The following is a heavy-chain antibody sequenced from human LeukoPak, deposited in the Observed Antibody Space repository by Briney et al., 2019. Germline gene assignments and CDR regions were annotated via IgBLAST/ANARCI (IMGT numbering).Heavy chain of an antibody. D-gene: IGHD3-22*01. CDR1: GGSISSYY. V-gene: IGHV4-59*08. CDR2: IYYSGST. CDR3: ARHGRYYYDSSGYYQAIPYYFDY. J-gene: IGHJ4*02. Sequence: SETLSLTCTVSGGSISSYYWSWIRQPPGKGLEWIGYIYYSGSTNHNPSLKRRVTISVDTSKNQCSLKLSSVTAADTAVYYCARHGRYYYDSSGYYQAIPYYFDYLGQGTLVTVSS.